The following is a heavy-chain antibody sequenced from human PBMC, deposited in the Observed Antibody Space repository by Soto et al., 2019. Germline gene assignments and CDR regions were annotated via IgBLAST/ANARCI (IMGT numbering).Heavy chain of an antibody. V-gene: IGHV1-3*05. D-gene: IGHD5-18*01. CDR3: AIVGLYSYGPCIDY. CDR2: INAGNGNT. J-gene: IGHJ4*02. CDR1: GYTFTSYA. Sequence: QVQLVQSGAEEKKPGASVKVSCKASGYTFTSYAMHWVRQAPGQRLEWMGWINAGNGNTKYSQKFQGRVTITRDTSASTAYMELSSLRSEDTAVYYCAIVGLYSYGPCIDYWGQGTLVTVSS.